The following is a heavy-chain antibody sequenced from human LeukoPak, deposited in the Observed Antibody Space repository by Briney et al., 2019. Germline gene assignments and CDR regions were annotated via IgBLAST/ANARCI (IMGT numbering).Heavy chain of an antibody. D-gene: IGHD4-17*01. V-gene: IGHV1-2*06. Sequence: ASVKVSCKASGYTFTGYYMHLVRQAPGQGLEWMGRINPNSGGTNYAQKFQGRVTMTRDTSISTAYMELSRLRSDDTAVYYCARAMTTVTVNWFDPWGQGTLVTVSS. CDR3: ARAMTTVTVNWFDP. CDR1: GYTFTGYY. CDR2: INPNSGGT. J-gene: IGHJ5*02.